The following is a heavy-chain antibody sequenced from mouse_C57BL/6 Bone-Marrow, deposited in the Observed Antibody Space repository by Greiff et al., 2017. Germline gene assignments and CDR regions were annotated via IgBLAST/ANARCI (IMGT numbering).Heavy chain of an antibody. Sequence: VQLKESGPVLVKPGASVKMSCKASGYTFTDYHMNWVKQSHGKSLEWIGVINPYNGGTSYNQKFKGKATLTVDKSSSTAYMELNSLTTEDSAVYYCTYYRSDYRGQSTTLTVSS. CDR1: GYTFTDYH. D-gene: IGHD2-14*01. V-gene: IGHV1-19*01. CDR3: TYYRSDY. J-gene: IGHJ2*01. CDR2: INPYNGGT.